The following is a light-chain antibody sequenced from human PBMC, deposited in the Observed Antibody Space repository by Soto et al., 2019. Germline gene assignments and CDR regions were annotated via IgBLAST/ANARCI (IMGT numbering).Light chain of an antibody. CDR1: SSDVGGYNY. CDR3: RAYSSTNTRLV. V-gene: IGLV2-14*03. J-gene: IGLJ2*01. CDR2: DVN. Sequence: QSALTQPDSVSGSPGQSITISCTGTSSDVGGYNYVSWYQHHPDKAPKLMIYDVNNRPSGVSHRFSGAKSGNTASLTISGLQAEDEAAYYCRAYSSTNTRLVFGGGTKVTVL.